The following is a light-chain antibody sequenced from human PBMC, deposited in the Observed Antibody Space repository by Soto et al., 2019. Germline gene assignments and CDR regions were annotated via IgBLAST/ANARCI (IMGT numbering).Light chain of an antibody. CDR3: QQYNSWRSIS. J-gene: IGKJ5*01. V-gene: IGKV3-15*01. CDR2: GAS. CDR1: QSVSIN. Sequence: EIMMTQSPAILSVSPGERATLSCRASQSVSINLAWYQQKPDQVPRLLIYGASSRATGIPARFSGSGSGTDFTLTISSLQSEDFAVYYCQQYNSWRSISFGQGTRLEIK.